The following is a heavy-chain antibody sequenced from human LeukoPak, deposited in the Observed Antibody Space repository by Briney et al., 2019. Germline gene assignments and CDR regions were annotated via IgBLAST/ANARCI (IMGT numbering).Heavy chain of an antibody. CDR3: ARDFPFSSGWYERTFDY. Sequence: KLQGRVTMTTDTSTSTAYMELSSLRSEDTAVYHCARDFPFSSGWYERTFDYWGQGTLVTVSS. J-gene: IGHJ4*02. D-gene: IGHD6-19*01. V-gene: IGHV1-18*01.